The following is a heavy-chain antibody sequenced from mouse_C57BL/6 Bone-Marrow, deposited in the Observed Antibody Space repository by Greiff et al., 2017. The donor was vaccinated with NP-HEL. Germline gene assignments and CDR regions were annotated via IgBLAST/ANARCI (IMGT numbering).Heavy chain of an antibody. CDR3: ARWGYYGV. V-gene: IGHV1-9*01. CDR2: ILPGSGST. Sequence: KPGHGLEWIGEILPGSGSTNYNEKFKGKATFTADTSSNTAYMQLSSLTTEDSAIYYCARWGYYGVWGTGTTVTVSS. J-gene: IGHJ1*03.